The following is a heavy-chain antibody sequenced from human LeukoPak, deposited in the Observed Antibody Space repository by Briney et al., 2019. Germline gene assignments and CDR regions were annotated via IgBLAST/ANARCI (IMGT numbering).Heavy chain of an antibody. CDR1: GGSISSGGYY. V-gene: IGHV4-31*03. CDR3: ARQYYYDSSGHSDYFDY. CDR2: IYYSGST. Sequence: PSETLSLTCTVSGGSISSGGYYWSWIRQHPGKGLEWIGYIYYSGSTCYNPSLKSRVTISVDTSKNQFSLKLSSVTAADTAVYYCARQYYYDSSGHSDYFDYWGQGTLVTVSS. J-gene: IGHJ4*02. D-gene: IGHD3-22*01.